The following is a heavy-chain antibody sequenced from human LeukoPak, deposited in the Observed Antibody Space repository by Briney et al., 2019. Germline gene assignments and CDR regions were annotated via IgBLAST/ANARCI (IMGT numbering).Heavy chain of an antibody. Sequence: GGSLRLSCAASGFSFSSYWMSWVSQAPGKGPEWVANMNQDGSEKYYVDSVKGRFTISRDNAENSLYLQMNSLKAEDTAVYYCGRFTRSGDSVYWGQGTLVTVSS. CDR2: MNQDGSEK. V-gene: IGHV3-7*04. CDR1: GFSFSSYW. J-gene: IGHJ4*02. D-gene: IGHD7-27*01. CDR3: GRFTRSGDSVY.